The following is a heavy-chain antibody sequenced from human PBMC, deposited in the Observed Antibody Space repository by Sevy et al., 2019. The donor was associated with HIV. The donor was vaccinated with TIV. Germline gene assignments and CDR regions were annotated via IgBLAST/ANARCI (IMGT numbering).Heavy chain of an antibody. V-gene: IGHV1-69*13. CDR3: ARDSGEMKAARPANQYFFYGVDV. CDR1: GDTFNNYA. Sequence: ASVKVSCKTSGDTFNNYAIYWIRHAPRQGLQWMGGIIPRSGATYYGQRFRGRVTITADQSTTTAYMELSGITSEDTAVYYCARDSGEMKAARPANQYFFYGVDVWGQGTAVTVSS. CDR2: IIPRSGAT. J-gene: IGHJ6*02. D-gene: IGHD6-6*01.